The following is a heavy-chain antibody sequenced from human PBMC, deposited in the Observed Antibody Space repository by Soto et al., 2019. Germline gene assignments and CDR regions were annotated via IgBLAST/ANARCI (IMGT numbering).Heavy chain of an antibody. CDR3: ARDRARSSGYLAEDAFDI. V-gene: IGHV3-33*01. CDR1: GFTFSSYG. D-gene: IGHD3-22*01. J-gene: IGHJ3*02. Sequence: QVQLVESGGGVVQPGRSLRLSCAASGFTFSSYGMHWVRQAPGKGLEWVAVIWYDGSNKYYADSVKCRFTISRDNSKNTLYLQMNSLRAEDTAVYYCARDRARSSGYLAEDAFDIWGQGTMVTVSS. CDR2: IWYDGSNK.